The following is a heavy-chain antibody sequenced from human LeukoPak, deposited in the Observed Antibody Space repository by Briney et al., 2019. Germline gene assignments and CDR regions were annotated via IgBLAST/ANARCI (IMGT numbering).Heavy chain of an antibody. J-gene: IGHJ5*02. CDR1: GFTFSSYG. Sequence: GGSLRLSCAASGFTFSSYGMHWVRQAPGKGLEWVAVISYDGSNKYYADSVKGRFTISRDNSKNTLYLQMNSLRAEDTAVYYCAKDPSIYSSSWYEDWFAPWGQGTLVTVSS. CDR2: ISYDGSNK. D-gene: IGHD6-13*01. CDR3: AKDPSIYSSSWYEDWFAP. V-gene: IGHV3-30*18.